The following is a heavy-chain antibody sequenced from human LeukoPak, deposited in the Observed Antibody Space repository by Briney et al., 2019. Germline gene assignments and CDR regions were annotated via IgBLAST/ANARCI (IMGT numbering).Heavy chain of an antibody. J-gene: IGHJ4*02. CDR1: GGSISSGSYY. V-gene: IGHV4-61*02. Sequence: SQTLSLTCTVSGGSISSGSYYWSWLRQPAGKGLEWIGRIYTSGSTNYNPSLKSRVTISVDTSKNQFSLKLSSVTAADTAVYYCARDSDDYGDYGDWGQGTLVTVSS. CDR3: ARDSDDYGDYGD. CDR2: IYTSGST. D-gene: IGHD4-17*01.